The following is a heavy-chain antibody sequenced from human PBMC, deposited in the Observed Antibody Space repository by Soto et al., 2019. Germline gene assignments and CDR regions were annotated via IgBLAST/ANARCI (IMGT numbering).Heavy chain of an antibody. CDR3: ARALTDYYGSGSPNLDY. CDR1: GYTFTSYG. Sequence: QVQLVQSGAEVKKPGASVKVSCKASGYTFTSYGISWVRQAPGQGLEWMGWISAYNGNTNYAQKLQGRVTMTTDTSTSTASMELWGLRSDDTAVYYCARALTDYYGSGSPNLDYWGQGTLVIVSS. J-gene: IGHJ4*02. V-gene: IGHV1-18*01. D-gene: IGHD3-10*01. CDR2: ISAYNGNT.